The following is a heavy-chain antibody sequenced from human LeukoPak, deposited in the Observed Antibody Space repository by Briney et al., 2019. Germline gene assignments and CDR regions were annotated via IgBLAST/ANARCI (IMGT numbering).Heavy chain of an antibody. CDR2: FDPEDGET. Sequence: RASVKVSCTVSGYTLTELSMHWVRQAPGKGLEWMGGFDPEDGETIYAQKFQGRVTMTEDTSTDTAYMELSSLRSEDTAVYYCARVAYYYDSAGKSLKFFYGMDVWGQGTTVTVSS. D-gene: IGHD3-22*01. CDR1: GYTLTELS. V-gene: IGHV1-24*01. CDR3: ARVAYYYDSAGKSLKFFYGMDV. J-gene: IGHJ6*02.